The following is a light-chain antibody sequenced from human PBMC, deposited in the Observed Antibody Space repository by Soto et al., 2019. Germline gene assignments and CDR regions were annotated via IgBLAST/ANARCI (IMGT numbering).Light chain of an antibody. CDR3: QQYGSSPPRT. V-gene: IGKV3-20*01. CDR1: QSVSSSY. Sequence: EIVLTQSPGTLSLSPGERATLSCRASQSVSSSYLAWYQQKPGQAPRLLIYGASTRATGIPDRFSRSGSGTDFTLTSSRLEPEDVAVYYWQQYGSSPPRTFGHGTKVEI. CDR2: GAS. J-gene: IGKJ1*01.